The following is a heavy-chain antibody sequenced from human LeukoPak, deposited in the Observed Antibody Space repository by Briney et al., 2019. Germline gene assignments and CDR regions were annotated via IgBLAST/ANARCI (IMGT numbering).Heavy chain of an antibody. D-gene: IGHD5-24*01. CDR1: GFTFSSYS. CDR2: ISSSSSTI. V-gene: IGHV3-48*01. J-gene: IGHJ4*02. CDR3: ARGVEMATIDY. Sequence: GGSLRLSCAASGFTFSSYSMNWVRQAPGKGLEWVSYISSSSSTIYYADSVKGRFTISRDNAKNSLYLQMNSLRAEDTAVYYCARGVEMATIDYWGQGTLVTVSS.